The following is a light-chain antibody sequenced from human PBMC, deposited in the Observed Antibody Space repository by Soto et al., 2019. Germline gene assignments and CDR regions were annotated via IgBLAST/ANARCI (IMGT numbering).Light chain of an antibody. Sequence: EIVLTQSPGTLSLSPGERATLSCRASQRIATYLAWYQQKPGQAPRFLIYDASTRATGIPDRFSGSGSGTDFTLSISRLEPEDFAVYYCQHYDSSPRTFGQGTKVEI. J-gene: IGKJ1*01. V-gene: IGKV3-20*01. CDR2: DAS. CDR3: QHYDSSPRT. CDR1: QRIATY.